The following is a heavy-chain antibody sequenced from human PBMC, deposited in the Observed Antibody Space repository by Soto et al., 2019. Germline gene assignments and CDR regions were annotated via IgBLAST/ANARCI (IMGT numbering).Heavy chain of an antibody. Sequence: PSETLSLTCTVSGGSISSGDYYWSWIRQPPGKGLEWIGYIYYSGSTYYNPSLKSRVTISVDTSKDQFSLKLSSVTAADTAVYYCARDIWRRRDGYMMGYYYGMDVWGQGTTVTVSS. V-gene: IGHV4-30-4*01. D-gene: IGHD5-12*01. J-gene: IGHJ6*02. CDR3: ARDIWRRRDGYMMGYYYGMDV. CDR1: GGSISSGDYY. CDR2: IYYSGST.